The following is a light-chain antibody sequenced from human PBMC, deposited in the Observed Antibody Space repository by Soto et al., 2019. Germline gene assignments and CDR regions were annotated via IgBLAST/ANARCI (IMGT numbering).Light chain of an antibody. CDR2: GAS. V-gene: IGKV1-9*01. CDR3: QQLHSYPIT. CDR1: QGMNTY. J-gene: IGKJ5*01. Sequence: DIQLTQSPSFLSASVGDRVTISCRASQGMNTYVDWYQQKPGKAPKLLIYGASTLQSGVPSRFSGSESGAEFTLTISSLQPEDFATYYCQQLHSYPITFGQGTRLEIK.